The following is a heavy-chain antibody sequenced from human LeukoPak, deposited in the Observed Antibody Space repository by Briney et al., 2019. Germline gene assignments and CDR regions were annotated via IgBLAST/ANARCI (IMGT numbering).Heavy chain of an antibody. Sequence: PGGSLRLSCVGSGFTFRSHWVNWVRQSPGKGLEWVANMNQDETEKYYLDSVKGRFTISRDNAKKSLYLQMNSLRAEDTAVYYWATGFGSDYWGQGTLVTVSS. CDR3: ATGFGSDY. CDR2: MNQDETEK. J-gene: IGHJ4*02. CDR1: GFTFRSHW. V-gene: IGHV3-7*01. D-gene: IGHD1-26*01.